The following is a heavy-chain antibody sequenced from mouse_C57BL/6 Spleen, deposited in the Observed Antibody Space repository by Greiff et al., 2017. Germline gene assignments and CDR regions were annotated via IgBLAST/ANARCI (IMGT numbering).Heavy chain of an antibody. CDR3: TTRSDGNFDY. Sequence: EVQLQESGAELVRPGASVKLSCTASGFNIKDYYMHWVKQRPEQGLEWIGRIDPEDGDTEYAPKFQGKATMTADPSSNTAYLQLSSLTSEDTAVYYCTTRSDGNFDYWGQGTTLTVSS. V-gene: IGHV14-1*01. CDR2: IDPEDGDT. CDR1: GFNIKDYY. J-gene: IGHJ2*01. D-gene: IGHD2-1*01.